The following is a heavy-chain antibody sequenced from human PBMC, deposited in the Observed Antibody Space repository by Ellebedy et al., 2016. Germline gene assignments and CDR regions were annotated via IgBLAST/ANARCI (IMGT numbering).Heavy chain of an antibody. CDR3: ARAVRYCSSTSCYDYFDY. Sequence: SETLSLXCAVSGGSISSSSYYWGWIRQPPGKGLEWIGSIYYCGSTYYNPSLKSRVTISVDTSKNQFSLKLSSVTAADTAVYYCARAVRYCSSTSCYDYFDYWGQGTLVTVSS. V-gene: IGHV4-39*07. CDR1: GGSISSSSYY. D-gene: IGHD2-2*01. J-gene: IGHJ4*02. CDR2: IYYCGST.